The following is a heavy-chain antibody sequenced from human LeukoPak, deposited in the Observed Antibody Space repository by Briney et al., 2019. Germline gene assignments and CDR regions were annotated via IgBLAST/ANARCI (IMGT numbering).Heavy chain of an antibody. Sequence: QPGGSLKLFCAASGFTYSNYAMRWVRQAPGQGLEWVSAISVSGGSTNYADAVRGRFTISRDKSKNTLYLQMNSLRAEDTAVYYCAKRTRSGGSYGLNDMDVWGQGTTVTVSS. J-gene: IGHJ6*02. CDR3: AKRTRSGGSYGLNDMDV. CDR1: GFTYSNYA. D-gene: IGHD2-15*01. CDR2: ISVSGGST. V-gene: IGHV3-23*01.